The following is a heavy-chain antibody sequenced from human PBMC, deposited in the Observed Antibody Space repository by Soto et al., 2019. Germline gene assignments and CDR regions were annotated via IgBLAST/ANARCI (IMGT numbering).Heavy chain of an antibody. Sequence: EVQLVESGGGLVQPGGSLRLSCAASGFTVSSNYMSWVRQAPGKGLEWVSVIYSGGTTYYADSVKGRFTISGDNPKNTLYLQMNSLRAEETAVYYCARDGDSSDYRGWFDPWGQGTLVTVSS. J-gene: IGHJ5*02. CDR3: ARDGDSSDYRGWFDP. D-gene: IGHD3-22*01. CDR1: GFTVSSNY. V-gene: IGHV3-66*01. CDR2: IYSGGTT.